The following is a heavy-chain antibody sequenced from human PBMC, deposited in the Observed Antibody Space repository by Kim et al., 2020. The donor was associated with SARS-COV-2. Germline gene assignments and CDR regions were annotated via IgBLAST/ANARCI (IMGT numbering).Heavy chain of an antibody. CDR1: GFTLTIYW. V-gene: IGHV3-7*01. CDR3: ATARGGGY. D-gene: IGHD3-10*01. CDR2: IKQDGSEK. Sequence: GGSLRLSCAASGFTLTIYWMSWVRQAPGKGLEWVANIKQDGSEKYYVDSVKGRFTISRDNAKNSLYLQMNSLRAEDTAVYYCATARGGGYWGQGTLVIVS. J-gene: IGHJ4*02.